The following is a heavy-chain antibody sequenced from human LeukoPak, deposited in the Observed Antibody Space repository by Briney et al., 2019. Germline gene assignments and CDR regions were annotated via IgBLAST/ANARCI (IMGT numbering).Heavy chain of an antibody. Sequence: ASVKVSCKASGYTFTSYGISWVRQAPGQGLEWTGWISAYNGNTDYAQKLQGRVTMTTDTSTSTAYMELRSLRSDDTAVYYCARDRALYFSDAFDIWGQGTMVTVSS. CDR3: ARDRALYFSDAFDI. D-gene: IGHD2/OR15-2a*01. CDR1: GYTFTSYG. V-gene: IGHV1-18*01. J-gene: IGHJ3*02. CDR2: ISAYNGNT.